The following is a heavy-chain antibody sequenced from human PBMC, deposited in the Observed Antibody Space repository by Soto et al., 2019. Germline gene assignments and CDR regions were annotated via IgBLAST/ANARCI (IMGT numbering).Heavy chain of an antibody. CDR1: GGSVRSGHHF. J-gene: IGHJ6*02. CDR3: ARGGDPLGYYGLDV. CDR2: MYYTGVT. V-gene: IGHV4-61*01. Sequence: SETLSLTCSVSGGSVRSGHHFRNWIRQPPGRGLEWLGYMYYTGVTNYNPSLKSRVSMSVDTSKDQFSLNLTYLTARDTAVYYCARGGDPLGYYGLDVWGQGTTVTVSS.